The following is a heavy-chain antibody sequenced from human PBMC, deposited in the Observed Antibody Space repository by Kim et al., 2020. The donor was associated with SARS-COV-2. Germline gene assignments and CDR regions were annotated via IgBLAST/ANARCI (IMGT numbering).Heavy chain of an antibody. J-gene: IGHJ4*02. V-gene: IGHV1-24*01. CDR3: ATDSTGVAGLDY. CDR2: FDPEDGET. D-gene: IGHD6-19*01. CDR1: GYTLTELS. Sequence: ASVKVSCKVSGYTLTELSMHWVRQAPGKGLEWMGGFDPEDGETIYAQKFQGRVTMTEDTSTDTAYMELSSLRSEDTAVYYCATDSTGVAGLDYWGQGTLVTVSS.